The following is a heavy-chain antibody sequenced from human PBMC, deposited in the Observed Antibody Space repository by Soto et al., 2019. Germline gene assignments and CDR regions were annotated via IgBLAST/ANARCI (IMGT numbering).Heavy chain of an antibody. D-gene: IGHD3-10*01. J-gene: IGHJ4*02. CDR2: IKQDGSEK. Sequence: GGSLRLSCAASGFTLSSYWMSWVRQVPGKGLEWVANIKQDGSEKYYVDSVKGRFTISRDNAKNSLYLQMNSLRAEDTAVYYCARVGRDGYNGFGGSDYWGQGTLVTVSS. CDR3: ARVGRDGYNGFGGSDY. V-gene: IGHV3-7*05. CDR1: GFTLSSYW.